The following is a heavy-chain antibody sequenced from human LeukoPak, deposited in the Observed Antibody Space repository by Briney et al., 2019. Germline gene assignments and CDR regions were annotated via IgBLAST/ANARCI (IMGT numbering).Heavy chain of an antibody. J-gene: IGHJ6*03. CDR2: ISSSSSYI. CDR1: GFTFSSYS. D-gene: IGHD4-17*01. CDR3: AKDGNYGRPNYYYYYYMDV. Sequence: PGRSLRLSCAASGFTFSSYSMNWVRQAPGKGLEWVSSISSSSSYIYYADSVKGRFTISRDNAKNSLYLQMNSLRAEDTAVYYCAKDGNYGRPNYYYYYYMDVWGKGTTVTVSS. V-gene: IGHV3-21*01.